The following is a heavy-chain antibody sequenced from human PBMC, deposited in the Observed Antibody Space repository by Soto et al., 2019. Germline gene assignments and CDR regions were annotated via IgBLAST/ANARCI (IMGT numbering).Heavy chain of an antibody. D-gene: IGHD3-10*01. J-gene: IGHJ4*02. CDR2: TIPILSMS. CDR3: ATSYGSGRQAFDY. CDR1: GDTFNSYT. V-gene: IGHV1-69*02. Sequence: QVHLVQYGAELRKPGSSVRVSCKASGDTFNSYTINWVRQAPGLGLEWMGRTIPILSMSNYALKFQGRLTITADKSTSTAYMVLSSLRSEDTAIYYCATSYGSGRQAFDYWGQGALVTVSS.